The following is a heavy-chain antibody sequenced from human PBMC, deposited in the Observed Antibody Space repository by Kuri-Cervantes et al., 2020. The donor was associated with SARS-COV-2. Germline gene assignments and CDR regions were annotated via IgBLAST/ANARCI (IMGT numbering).Heavy chain of an antibody. D-gene: IGHD1-1*01. V-gene: IGHV1-69*13. CDR3: AREDKTQGNGHDY. Sequence: SVKVSCKASGDYFSGYSFNWVRQAPGQGLEWMGGIIPMFGTADYAQKFQGRVTITADESTSTVYMELTSLRSDDTAMYYCAREDKTQGNGHDYWGQGTLVTVSS. J-gene: IGHJ4*02. CDR1: GDYFSGYS. CDR2: IIPMFGTA.